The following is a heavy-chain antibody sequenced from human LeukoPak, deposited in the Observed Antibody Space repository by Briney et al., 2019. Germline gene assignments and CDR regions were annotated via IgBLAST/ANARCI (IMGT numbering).Heavy chain of an antibody. CDR3: ARQTQGPNGIVDY. Sequence: SETLSLTCTVSGYSISSTYYWGWVRQPPGKGLEWIGTIYHSGSTYYNPSLKSRVTISVDTSKNQFSLKLSSVTAADTAVYYCARQTQGPNGIVDYWGQGTLVTVSS. CDR1: GYSISSTYY. J-gene: IGHJ4*02. D-gene: IGHD1-14*01. CDR2: IYHSGST. V-gene: IGHV4-38-2*02.